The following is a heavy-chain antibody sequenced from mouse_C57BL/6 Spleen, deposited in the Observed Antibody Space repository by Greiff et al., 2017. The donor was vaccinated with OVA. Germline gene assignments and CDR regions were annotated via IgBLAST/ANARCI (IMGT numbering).Heavy chain of an antibody. CDR3: AREGVYYGSTDWYFDV. CDR2: IYPGDGDT. D-gene: IGHD1-1*01. CDR1: GYAFSSSW. V-gene: IGHV1-82*01. Sequence: VQLQQSGPELVKPGASVKISCKASGYAFSSSWMNWVKQRPGKGLEWIGRIYPGDGDTNYNGKFKGKATLTADKSSSTAYMQLSSLTSEDSAVYFCAREGVYYGSTDWYFDVWGTGTTVTVSS. J-gene: IGHJ1*03.